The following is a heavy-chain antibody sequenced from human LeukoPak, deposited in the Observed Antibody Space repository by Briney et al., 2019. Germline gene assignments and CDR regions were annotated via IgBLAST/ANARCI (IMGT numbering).Heavy chain of an antibody. CDR1: GFTFSSDA. CDR2: ISSNGGST. CDR3: AKSGHSSSWYTDY. Sequence: PGRSLRLSCSASGFTFSSDAMHWVRQAPGQGLEYVSAISSNGGSTYYADSVKGRFTISRDNSKNTLYLQMSSLRAEDTAVYHCAKSGHSSSWYTDYWGQGTLVTVSS. J-gene: IGHJ4*02. V-gene: IGHV3-64D*09. D-gene: IGHD6-13*01.